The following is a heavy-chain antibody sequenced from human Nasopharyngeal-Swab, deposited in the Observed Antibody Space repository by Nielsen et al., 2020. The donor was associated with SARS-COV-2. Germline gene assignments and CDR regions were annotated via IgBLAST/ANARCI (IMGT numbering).Heavy chain of an antibody. J-gene: IGHJ6*02. Sequence: VRQAPGKGLEWVAVISYDGSNKYYADSVKGRFTISRDNSKNTLYLQMNSLRAEDTAVYYCANSDFWSGYYKPHYYYYGMDVWGQGTTVTVSS. D-gene: IGHD3-3*01. V-gene: IGHV3-30*18. CDR3: ANSDFWSGYYKPHYYYYGMDV. CDR2: ISYDGSNK.